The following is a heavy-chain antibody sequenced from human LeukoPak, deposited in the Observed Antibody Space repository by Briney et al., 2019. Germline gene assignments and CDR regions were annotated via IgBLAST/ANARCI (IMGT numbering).Heavy chain of an antibody. V-gene: IGHV3-7*01. CDR1: GFTFSSYW. CDR3: ARGNHYYDSSGYYDY. CDR2: IKQDGSEK. D-gene: IGHD3-22*01. Sequence: PGGSLRLSCAASGFTFSSYWMSWVRQAPGKGLEWVANIKQDGSEKYYVDSVKGRFTISRDNAKNSLYLQMNSLRAEDTAVYYCARGNHYYDSSGYYDYWGQGTLVTVSS. J-gene: IGHJ4*02.